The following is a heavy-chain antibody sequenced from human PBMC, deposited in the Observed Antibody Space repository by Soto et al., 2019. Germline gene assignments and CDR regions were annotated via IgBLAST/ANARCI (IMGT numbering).Heavy chain of an antibody. V-gene: IGHV3-23*01. CDR2: ISGNGGST. Sequence: GGSLRLSCAASGFTFSSYAMSWVRQAPGKGLEWVSAISGNGGSTYYADSVKGRFTISRDNSKNTLYLQMNSLRAEDTAVYYCAKAGCSGGSCSDFDYWGQGTLVTVSS. CDR1: GFTFSSYA. J-gene: IGHJ4*02. D-gene: IGHD2-15*01. CDR3: AKAGCSGGSCSDFDY.